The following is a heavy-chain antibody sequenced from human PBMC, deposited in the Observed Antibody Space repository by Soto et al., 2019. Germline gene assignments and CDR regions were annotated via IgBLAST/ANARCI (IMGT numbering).Heavy chain of an antibody. CDR1: GGCVSTYY. V-gene: IGHV4-59*02. CDR2: MSYSGRT. J-gene: IGHJ4*02. CDR3: PRVGATAEFDY. D-gene: IGHD1-26*01. Sequence: XETLWLICSFSGGCVSTYYWSGIRQPPGKGLEWIGYMSYSGRTDYNFSLKSRVTISGDTSKNQFSLKLTSVTAADTAVYFCPRVGATAEFDYWGLGTLVTVSS.